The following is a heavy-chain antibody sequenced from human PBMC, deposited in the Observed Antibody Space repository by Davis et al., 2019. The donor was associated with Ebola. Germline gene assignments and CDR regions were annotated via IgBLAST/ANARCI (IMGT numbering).Heavy chain of an antibody. J-gene: IGHJ4*02. D-gene: IGHD6-19*01. CDR1: GFTFSSYA. CDR2: IKEDGGEK. CDR3: ASISLAASYFDY. Sequence: GESLKISCAASGFTFSSYAMHWVRQAPGKGLEWVANIKEDGGEKYYVDSVEGQFTISRDNVKNSLYLQMNFLRADDTAVYYCASISLAASYFDYWGQGALVTVSS. V-gene: IGHV3-7*03.